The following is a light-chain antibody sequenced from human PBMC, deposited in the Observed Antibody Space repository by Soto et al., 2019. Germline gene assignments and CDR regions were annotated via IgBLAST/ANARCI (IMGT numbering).Light chain of an antibody. CDR1: SSNIGARYD. CDR3: QSYDSSLSAWV. J-gene: IGLJ7*01. Sequence: QPVLTQPPSVSGAPGQRVTISCTGSSSNIGARYDVHWYQQLPGTAPKLLLYGNTNRPSGVPDRFSGSKSGTSASLAITGLQAEDEADYYCQSYDSSLSAWVFGGGTQLTVL. CDR2: GNT. V-gene: IGLV1-40*01.